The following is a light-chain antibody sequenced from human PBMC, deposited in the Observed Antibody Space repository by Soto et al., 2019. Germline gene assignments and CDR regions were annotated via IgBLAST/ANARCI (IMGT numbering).Light chain of an antibody. V-gene: IGLV4-69*01. Sequence: QSVLTQSPSASASLGASVKLTCTLSSGHSNYAIAWHQQQPEKGPRYLMKVNSDGSHRKGDGIPDRSGSSSGAQRYLTISSLQSEDEADYYCQTWGTGIRVFGTGTKLTVL. CDR1: SGHSNYA. J-gene: IGLJ1*01. CDR2: VNSDGSH. CDR3: QTWGTGIRV.